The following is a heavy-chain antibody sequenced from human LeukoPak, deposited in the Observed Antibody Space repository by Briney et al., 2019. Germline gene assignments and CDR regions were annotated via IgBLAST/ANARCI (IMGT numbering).Heavy chain of an antibody. Sequence: ASVKVSCKASGYTFTGYYMHWVRQAPGQGLEWMGLINPNSGGTNYAQKFQGWVTMTRDTSISTAYMELSSLRSEDTAVYYCARDLPTVTGDYWGQGTLVTVSS. CDR1: GYTFTGYY. CDR3: ARDLPTVTGDY. V-gene: IGHV1-2*04. J-gene: IGHJ4*02. CDR2: INPNSGGT. D-gene: IGHD4-17*01.